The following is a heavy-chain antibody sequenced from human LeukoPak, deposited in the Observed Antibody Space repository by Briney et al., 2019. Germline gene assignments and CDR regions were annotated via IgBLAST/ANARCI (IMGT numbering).Heavy chain of an antibody. D-gene: IGHD4-17*01. CDR1: GYSISSGNY. V-gene: IGHV4-38-2*01. J-gene: IGHJ6*03. CDR3: AGATVTSYYYYMDV. CDR2: IYHDGST. Sequence: SETLSLTCAVSGYSISSGNYWGWLRQPPGKGLEWIGSIYHDGSTYYNPSLKSRVTISVDTSKNQFSLKLSSVTAADTAVYYCAGATVTSYYYYMDVWGKGTTVTVSS.